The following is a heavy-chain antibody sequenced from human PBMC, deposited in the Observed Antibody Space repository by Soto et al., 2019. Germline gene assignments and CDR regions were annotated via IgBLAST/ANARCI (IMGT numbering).Heavy chain of an antibody. D-gene: IGHD1-7*01. J-gene: IGHJ5*02. CDR2: IDWADDK. CDR1: GFSLTTSGMS. CDR3: ARTPVNYDWFDP. Sequence: GSGPTLVNPTQTLTLTCTFSGFSLTTSGMSVSWIRQPPGKALEWLALIDWADDKYYSTSPKTRLTISKDTSKNQVILTMTNLDPVDTATYYCARTPVNYDWFDPWGQGTLVTVSS. V-gene: IGHV2-70*01.